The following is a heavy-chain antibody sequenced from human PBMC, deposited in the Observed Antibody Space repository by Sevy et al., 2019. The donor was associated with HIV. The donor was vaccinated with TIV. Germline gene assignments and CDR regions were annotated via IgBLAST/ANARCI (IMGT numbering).Heavy chain of an antibody. CDR3: ARGRDSRVATVAEYFQH. J-gene: IGHJ1*01. Sequence: SETLSLTCAVYGGSFSGYYWSWIRQPPGKALEWIGEINHSGSTNYNPSLKSRVTISVDTSKNQFSLKLSSVTAADTAVYYCARGRDSRVATVAEYFQHWGQGTLVTVSS. CDR1: GGSFSGYY. V-gene: IGHV4-34*01. CDR2: INHSGST. D-gene: IGHD3-22*01.